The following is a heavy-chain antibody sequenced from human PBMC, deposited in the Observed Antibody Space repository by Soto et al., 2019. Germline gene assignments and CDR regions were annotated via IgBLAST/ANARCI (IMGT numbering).Heavy chain of an antibody. CDR2: IDPSDSYT. CDR3: ARHSYYGSGSLGDAFDI. CDR1: GYSFTSYW. D-gene: IGHD3-10*01. J-gene: IGHJ3*02. V-gene: IGHV5-10-1*01. Sequence: ESLKISCKGSGYSFTSYWISWVRQMPGKGLEWMGRIDPSDSYTNYSPSFQGHVTISADKSISTAYLQWSSLKASDTAMYYCARHSYYGSGSLGDAFDIWGQGTMVTVSS.